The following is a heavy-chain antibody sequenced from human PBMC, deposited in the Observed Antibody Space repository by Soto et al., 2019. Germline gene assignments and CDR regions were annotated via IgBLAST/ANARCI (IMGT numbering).Heavy chain of an antibody. J-gene: IGHJ4*02. V-gene: IGHV1-69*02. Sequence: QVQLVQSGAEVKKPGSSVKVSCKASGGTFSSYTISWVRQAPGQGLEWMGRIIPILGIANYAQKFQGRVTITADKTTSPAYTELSSLGSEDTAVYYCVRYGSGRPGPEYYFDYWGQGTLVTVAA. D-gene: IGHD3-10*01. CDR3: VRYGSGRPGPEYYFDY. CDR2: IIPILGIA. CDR1: GGTFSSYT.